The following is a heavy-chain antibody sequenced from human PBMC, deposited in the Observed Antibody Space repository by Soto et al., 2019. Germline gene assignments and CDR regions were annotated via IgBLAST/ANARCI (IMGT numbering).Heavy chain of an antibody. CDR3: AVHSLIVVVPAAIDNDYYYYGMDV. Sequence: GESLKISCKGSGYSFTSYWISWVRQMPGKGLEWMGRIDPSDSYTNYSPSFQGHVTISADKSISTAYLQWSSLKASDTAMYYCAVHSLIVVVPAAIDNDYYYYGMDVWGQGTTVIVSS. D-gene: IGHD2-2*01. V-gene: IGHV5-10-1*01. J-gene: IGHJ6*02. CDR1: GYSFTSYW. CDR2: IDPSDSYT.